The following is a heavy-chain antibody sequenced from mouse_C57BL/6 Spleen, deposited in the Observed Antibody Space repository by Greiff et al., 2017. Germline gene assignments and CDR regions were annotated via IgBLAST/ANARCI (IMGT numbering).Heavy chain of an antibody. CDR1: GFTFSSYA. Sequence: DVQLVESGGGLVKPGGSLKLSCAASGFTFSSYAMSWVRQTPEKRLEWVATISDGGSYTYYPDNVKGRFTISRDNAKNNLYLQMSHLKSEDTAMYYCARDSNWFAYWGQGTLVTVSA. J-gene: IGHJ3*01. D-gene: IGHD2-5*01. CDR2: ISDGGSYT. CDR3: ARDSNWFAY. V-gene: IGHV5-4*01.